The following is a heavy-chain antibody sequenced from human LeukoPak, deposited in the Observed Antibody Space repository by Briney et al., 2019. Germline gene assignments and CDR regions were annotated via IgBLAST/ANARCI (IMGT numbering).Heavy chain of an antibody. D-gene: IGHD4-23*01. CDR3: AAGLYGGNSDCCNFEM. CDR2: IIVGSGVT. V-gene: IGHV1-58*01. CDR1: GFTFSSSA. Sequence: GASVRVSCKASGFTFSSSAVQWVRQARGQPLEWIGWIIVGSGVTNYAHGLQGRLTITRDMSTSTSYMELSGLTFDDTTVYYCAAGLYGGNSDCCNFEMWGRGTLVTVSS. J-gene: IGHJ3*02.